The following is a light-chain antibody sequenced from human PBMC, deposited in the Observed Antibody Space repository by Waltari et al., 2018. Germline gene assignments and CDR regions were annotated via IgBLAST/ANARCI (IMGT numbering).Light chain of an antibody. CDR1: SSDIGGYHY. CDR3: SSYTTTNTPHYV. V-gene: IGLV2-14*03. CDR2: DVY. Sequence: QSALTQPASVSGSPGQSITLPCTGSSSDIGGYHYVSWYQQHPRKAPKLIIYDVYNRPSGVSSRFSGSKSGTTASLTISGLQAEDEADYYCSSYTTTNTPHYVFGSGTRVTVL. J-gene: IGLJ1*01.